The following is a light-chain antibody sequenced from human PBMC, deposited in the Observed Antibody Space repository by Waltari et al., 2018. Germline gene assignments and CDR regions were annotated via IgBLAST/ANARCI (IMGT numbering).Light chain of an antibody. CDR2: WAS. Sequence: DIVMTQSPDTLAVSLGERATLNCKSSTSVLYNSNDKNYLPWYQQNPGQPPKLLIYWASTRESGVPDRFSGSGSGTDFSLTISDLQTEDVAVYYCQQYYRSRTFGQGTKVEIK. CDR3: QQYYRSRT. V-gene: IGKV4-1*01. J-gene: IGKJ1*01. CDR1: TSVLYNSNDKNY.